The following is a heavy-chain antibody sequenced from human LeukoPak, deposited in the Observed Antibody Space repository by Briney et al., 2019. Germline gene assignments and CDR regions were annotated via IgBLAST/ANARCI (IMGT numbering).Heavy chain of an antibody. CDR3: ARVAAAATVGAFDI. J-gene: IGHJ3*02. D-gene: IGHD6-13*01. CDR1: GGTFSSYT. V-gene: IGHV1-69*02. Sequence: ASVKVSCKASGGTFSSYTISWVRQAPGQGLEWMGRIIPILGIANYAQKFQGRVTITPDKSTSTAYMELSSLRSEDTAVYYCARVAAAATVGAFDIWGQGTMVTVSS. CDR2: IIPILGIA.